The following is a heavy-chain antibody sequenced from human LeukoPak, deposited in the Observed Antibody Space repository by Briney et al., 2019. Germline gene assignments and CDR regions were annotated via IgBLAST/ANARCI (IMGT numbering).Heavy chain of an antibody. Sequence: SETLSLTCTVSGGSISSYYWSWIRQPPGKGLEWIGYIYYSGSTNYNPSLKSRVNISVDTSKNQFSLKLSSVTAADTAAYYCTRAPMYCYIDVSGKGTTVTVSS. V-gene: IGHV4-59*01. CDR1: GGSISSYY. J-gene: IGHJ6*03. CDR3: TRAPMYCYIDV. CDR2: IYYSGST.